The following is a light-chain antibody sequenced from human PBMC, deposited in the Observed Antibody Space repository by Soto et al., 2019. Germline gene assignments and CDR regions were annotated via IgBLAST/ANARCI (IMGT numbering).Light chain of an antibody. V-gene: IGLV2-11*01. CDR3: QSYDSSLSGPVV. J-gene: IGLJ2*01. CDR1: SSDVGGYNY. CDR2: DVS. Sequence: QSVLTQPRSVSGSPGQSVTISCTGTSSDVGGYNYVSWYQQHPGKAPKLMIYDVSKRPSGVPDRFSGSKSGTSASLAITGLQAEDEADYYCQSYDSSLSGPVVFGGGTKLTVL.